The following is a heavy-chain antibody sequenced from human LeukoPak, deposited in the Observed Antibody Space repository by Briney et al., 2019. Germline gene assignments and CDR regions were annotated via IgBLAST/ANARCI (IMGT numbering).Heavy chain of an antibody. J-gene: IGHJ4*02. CDR2: IKKDGSEK. V-gene: IGHV3-7*03. CDR3: ARDRGLRYFDSFDY. D-gene: IGHD3-9*01. CDR1: GFSLSSFW. Sequence: GGSPRLSCVASGFSLSSFWMNWVRQAPGKGLEWVASIKKDGSEKHYADSVKARFTISRDNAKNSLYLEMSSLRAEDTAVYYCARDRGLRYFDSFDYWGQGALVTVSS.